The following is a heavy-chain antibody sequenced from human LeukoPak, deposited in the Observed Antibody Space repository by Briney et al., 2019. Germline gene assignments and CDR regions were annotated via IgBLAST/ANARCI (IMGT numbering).Heavy chain of an antibody. D-gene: IGHD3-16*01. Sequence: PGGSLRLSCAASGFTFSSYEMNWVRQAPGKGLEWVSYISSSGSTIYYADSVKGRFTISRGNAKNSLYLQMNSLRAEDTAVYYCARELGELDAFDIWGQGTMVTVSS. CDR1: GFTFSSYE. CDR3: ARELGELDAFDI. J-gene: IGHJ3*02. CDR2: ISSSGSTI. V-gene: IGHV3-48*03.